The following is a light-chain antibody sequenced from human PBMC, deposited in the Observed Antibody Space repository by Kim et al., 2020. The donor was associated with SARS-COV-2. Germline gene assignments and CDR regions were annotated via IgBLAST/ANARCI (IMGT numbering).Light chain of an antibody. CDR2: QNY. V-gene: IGLV3-1*01. CDR1: NLGAKY. CDR3: QAWDFNRV. Sequence: SVSPGQTATFTCSGDNLGAKYLCWYQQKSGQSPVLVIYQNYKRPSGIPERFSGSNSGNTATLTISGTQAMDEADYYCQAWDFNRVFGRGTRLTVL. J-gene: IGLJ3*02.